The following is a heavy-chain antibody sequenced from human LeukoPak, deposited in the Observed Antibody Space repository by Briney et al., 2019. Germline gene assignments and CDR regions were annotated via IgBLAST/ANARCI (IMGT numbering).Heavy chain of an antibody. Sequence: GGSLRLFCEASGFTFSSYAMSWVRQAPGKGLEWVSAISGSGGSTYYADSVKGRFTISRDNSKNTLYLQMNSLRAEDTAVYYCVGGSGSKYYWGQGTLVTVSS. V-gene: IGHV3-23*01. CDR3: VGGSGSKYY. CDR1: GFTFSSYA. J-gene: IGHJ4*02. D-gene: IGHD3-10*01. CDR2: ISGSGGST.